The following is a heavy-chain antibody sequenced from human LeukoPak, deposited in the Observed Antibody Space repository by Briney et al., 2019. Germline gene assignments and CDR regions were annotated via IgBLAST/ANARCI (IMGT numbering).Heavy chain of an antibody. D-gene: IGHD3-10*02. CDR1: GFNFGSYS. CDR2: ISADSATT. Sequence: GGSLRLSCAASGFNFGSYSMTWVRQAPGKGLEWVSVISADSATTFYADSVKGRFTISRDNAKNTVFLQMSSLRAEDTAVYYCAELGITMIGGVWGKGTTVTISS. J-gene: IGHJ6*04. CDR3: AELGITMIGGV. V-gene: IGHV3-23*01.